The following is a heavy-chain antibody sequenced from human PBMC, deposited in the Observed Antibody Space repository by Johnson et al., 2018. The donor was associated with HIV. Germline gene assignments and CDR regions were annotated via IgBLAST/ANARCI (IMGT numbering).Heavy chain of an antibody. CDR2: IYSGGST. D-gene: IGHD3-10*01. CDR1: GFTVSSNY. J-gene: IGHJ3*02. CDR3: ARDASYYGSANDAFDI. Sequence: VQLVESGGTVIRPGGSLRLSCAASGFTVSSNYMSWVRQAPGKGLEWVSVIYSGGSTYYADSVKGRFTISRDNSKNTLYLQMNSLRAEDTAVYYCARDASYYGSANDAFDIWGQGTMVTVSS. V-gene: IGHV3-66*01.